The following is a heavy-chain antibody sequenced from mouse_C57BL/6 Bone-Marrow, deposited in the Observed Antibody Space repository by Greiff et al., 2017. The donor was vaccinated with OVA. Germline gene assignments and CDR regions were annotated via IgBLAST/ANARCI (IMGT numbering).Heavy chain of an antibody. D-gene: IGHD1-1*01. CDR3: AKVRRGVVGASYDMDD. CDR1: GFSLTSYG. J-gene: IGHJ4*01. Sequence: QVQLQQSGPGLVAPSQSLSITCTVSGFSLTSYGVSWVRQPPGKGLEWLGVLWGDGSTNYHSALISRLSISKDNSKRQVFLKLNSLQTDDTATYYCAKVRRGVVGASYDMDDWGQGTSVTVSS. V-gene: IGHV2-3*01. CDR2: LWGDGST.